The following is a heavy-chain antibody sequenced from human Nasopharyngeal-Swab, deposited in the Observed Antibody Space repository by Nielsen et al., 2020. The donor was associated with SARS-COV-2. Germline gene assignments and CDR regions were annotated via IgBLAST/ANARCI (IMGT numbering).Heavy chain of an antibody. CDR2: ISGGGGST. CDR3: ARFPPYDLYSFQSEYFQN. Sequence: GESLKISCVASGFTFRSYAMGWVRQAPGKGLEWVSGISGGGGSTYYADSVTGRFTISRDNYNSKNTLDLQMNSLRAEDTAVYYCARFPPYDLYSFQSEYFQNWGQGTLVTVSS. CDR1: GFTFRSYA. J-gene: IGHJ1*01. D-gene: IGHD3-3*01. V-gene: IGHV3-23*01.